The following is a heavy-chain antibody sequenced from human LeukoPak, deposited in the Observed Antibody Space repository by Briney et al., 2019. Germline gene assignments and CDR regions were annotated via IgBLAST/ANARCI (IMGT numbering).Heavy chain of an antibody. J-gene: IGHJ4*02. CDR2: IYYSGST. CDR3: ARQYRYDSSALGY. D-gene: IGHD3-22*01. CDR1: GGSISSYY. Sequence: SETLSLTCTVSGGSISSYYWSWIRQPPGKGLEWIGYIYYSGSTNYNPSLKSRVTISVDTSRNQFSLKLSSVTAADTAVYYCARQYRYDSSALGYWGQGTLVTVSS. V-gene: IGHV4-59*08.